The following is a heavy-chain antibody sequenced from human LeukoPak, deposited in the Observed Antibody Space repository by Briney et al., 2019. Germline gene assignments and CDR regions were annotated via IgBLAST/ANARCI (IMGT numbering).Heavy chain of an antibody. D-gene: IGHD1-26*01. J-gene: IGHJ4*02. CDR2: ISYDGSNK. Sequence: PGGSLRLSCAASGFTFSSYGMHWVRQAPGKGLEWVAVISYDGSNKYYADSVKGRFTISRDNSKNTLYLQMNSLRAEDTAVYYCAKDWDVWQSGRHLNWGQGTLVTVSS. V-gene: IGHV3-30*18. CDR1: GFTFSSYG. CDR3: AKDWDVWQSGRHLN.